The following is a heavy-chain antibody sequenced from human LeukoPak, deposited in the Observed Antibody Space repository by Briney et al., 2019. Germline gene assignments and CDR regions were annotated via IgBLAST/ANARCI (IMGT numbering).Heavy chain of an antibody. CDR3: AAGTAADY. V-gene: IGHV3-23*01. D-gene: IGHD6-13*01. J-gene: IGHJ4*02. Sequence: GGSLRLSCAASGFTFSTYAMSWVRQAPGKGLEWVSIISGRGDTIYYADSVKGRFTISRDNSKNTVYLQMNSLRVEDTAVYYCAAGTAADYWGQGTLVIVSS. CDR2: ISGRGDTI. CDR1: GFTFSTYA.